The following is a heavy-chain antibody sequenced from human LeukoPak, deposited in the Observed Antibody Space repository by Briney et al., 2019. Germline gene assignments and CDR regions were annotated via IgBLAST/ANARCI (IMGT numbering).Heavy chain of an antibody. CDR2: FDPEDGET. CDR1: GYTLTELS. V-gene: IGHV1-24*01. J-gene: IGHJ6*02. D-gene: IGHD3-9*01. CDR3: ARERGFDDWLLPRYYYYGMDV. Sequence: ASVKVSCKVSGYTLTELSMHWVRQAPGKGLEWMGGFDPEDGETIYAQKFQGRVTMTEDTSTDTAYMELSSLRSEDTAVYYYARERGFDDWLLPRYYYYGMDVWGQGTTVTVSS.